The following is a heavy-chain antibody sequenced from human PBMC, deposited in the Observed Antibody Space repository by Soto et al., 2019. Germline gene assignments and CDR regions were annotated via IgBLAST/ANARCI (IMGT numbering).Heavy chain of an antibody. CDR1: GGTFSSYT. Sequence: SVKVSCKASGGTFSSYTISCVRQAPGQGLEWMGRIIPILGIANYAQKFQGRVTITADKSTSTAYMELSSLRSEDTAVYYCARGIPAANSNYYYYMDVWGKGTTVTVSS. CDR3: ARGIPAANSNYYYYMDV. D-gene: IGHD2-15*01. J-gene: IGHJ6*03. V-gene: IGHV1-69*02. CDR2: IIPILGIA.